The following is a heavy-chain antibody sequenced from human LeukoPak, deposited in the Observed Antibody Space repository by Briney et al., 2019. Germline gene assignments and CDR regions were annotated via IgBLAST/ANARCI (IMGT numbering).Heavy chain of an antibody. J-gene: IGHJ5*02. CDR1: GYTFTSYG. D-gene: IGHD3-10*01. V-gene: IGHV1-18*01. CDR2: ISAYNGIT. CDR3: ARVPITMVRGAPGINWFDP. Sequence: ASVKVSCKASGYTFTSYGISWVRQAPGQGLEWMGWISAYNGITNYAQKLQGRVTMTTDTSTSTAYMELRSLRSDDTAVYYCARVPITMVRGAPGINWFDPWGQGTLVTVSS.